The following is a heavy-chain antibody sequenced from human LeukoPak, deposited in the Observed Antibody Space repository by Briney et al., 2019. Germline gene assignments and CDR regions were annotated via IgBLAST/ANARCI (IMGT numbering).Heavy chain of an antibody. J-gene: IGHJ5*02. Sequence: QAGGSLRLSCAASGFTFSSYGMHWVRQAPGKGLEWVAVIWYDGSNKYYADSVKGRFTISRDNSKYTLYLQMNSLRAEDTAVYYCARAGYSSRWWFDPWGQGTLVTVSS. D-gene: IGHD6-13*01. V-gene: IGHV3-33*01. CDR2: IWYDGSNK. CDR1: GFTFSSYG. CDR3: ARAGYSSRWWFDP.